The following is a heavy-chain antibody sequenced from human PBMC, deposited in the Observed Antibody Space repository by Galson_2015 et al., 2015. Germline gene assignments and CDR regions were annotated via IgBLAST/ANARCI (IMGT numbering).Heavy chain of an antibody. CDR2: IWYDGSNK. J-gene: IGHJ4*02. CDR1: GFTFSSYG. CDR3: ARGYAGVAAASDY. V-gene: IGHV3-33*01. Sequence: SLRLSCAASGFTFSSYGMHWVRQAPGKGLEWVAVIWYDGSNKYYADSVKGRFTISRDNSKNTLYLQMNSLRAEDTAVYYCARGYAGVAAASDYWGQGTLVTVSS. D-gene: IGHD6-13*01.